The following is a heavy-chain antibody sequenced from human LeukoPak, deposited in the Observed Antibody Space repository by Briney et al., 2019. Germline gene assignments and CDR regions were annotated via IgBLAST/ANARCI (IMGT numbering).Heavy chain of an antibody. V-gene: IGHV3-21*01. D-gene: IGHD6-25*01. CDR1: GFTFSSYA. CDR3: ARHSSSGSSI. Sequence: GGSLRLSCAASGFTFSSYAMSWVRQAPGKGLEWVSSISSSSSYIYYADSVKGRFTISRDNAKNSLYLQMNSLRAEDTAVYYCARHSSSGSSIWGQGTLVTVSS. CDR2: ISSSSSYI. J-gene: IGHJ4*02.